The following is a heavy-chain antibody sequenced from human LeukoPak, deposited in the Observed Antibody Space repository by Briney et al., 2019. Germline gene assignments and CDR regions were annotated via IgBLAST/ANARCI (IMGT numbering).Heavy chain of an antibody. Sequence: PSETLSLTCTVSGDSISSNFYWGCIRQPPGKGLQWIGIIHHTGSTFYSPSLKSRLTISLDTSQNQFSLRLKSVTAADTAVYYCARVEGSGYSYGYDYWGRGTLVTVTS. CDR1: GDSISSNFY. CDR3: ARVEGSGYSYGYDY. D-gene: IGHD5-18*01. J-gene: IGHJ4*02. CDR2: IHHTGST. V-gene: IGHV4-38-2*02.